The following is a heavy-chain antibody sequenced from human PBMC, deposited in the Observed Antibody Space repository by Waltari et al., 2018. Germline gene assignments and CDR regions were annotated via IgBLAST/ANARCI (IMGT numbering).Heavy chain of an antibody. Sequence: EVQLVESGGDLVQPGGSLRLSCAASGFTFSSFAMSWVRQAPGKGGDEVSSVSGRGDTTYYDASVKGRFPISRDNYKNTLYLQMNSLRAEDTAVYYCAKDSPQSWFDPWGQGTLVTVSS. V-gene: IGHV3-23*04. CDR1: GFTFSSFA. D-gene: IGHD4-4*01. J-gene: IGHJ5*02. CDR3: AKDSPQSWFDP. CDR2: VSGRGDTT.